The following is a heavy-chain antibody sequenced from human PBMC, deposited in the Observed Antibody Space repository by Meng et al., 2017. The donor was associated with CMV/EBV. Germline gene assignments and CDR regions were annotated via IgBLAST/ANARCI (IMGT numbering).Heavy chain of an antibody. J-gene: IGHJ4*02. D-gene: IGHD3-22*01. V-gene: IGHV1-2*02. Sequence: ASVKVSCKASGYTFTGYYMHWVRQAPGQGLEWMGWINPNSGGTNYAQKFQGRVTMTRDTSNSTAYMELSRLRADDTAVYYCARVNYYVSSGYYPDYWGQGTLVTVSS. CDR3: ARVNYYVSSGYYPDY. CDR1: GYTFTGYY. CDR2: INPNSGGT.